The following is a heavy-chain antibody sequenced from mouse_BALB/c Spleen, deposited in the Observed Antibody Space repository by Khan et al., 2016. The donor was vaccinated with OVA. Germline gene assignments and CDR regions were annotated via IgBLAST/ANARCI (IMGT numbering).Heavy chain of an antibody. CDR3: ARMYGGDFDY. CDR1: GYSITIDYA. V-gene: IGHV3-2*02. J-gene: IGHJ2*01. CDR2: ISYSGNT. Sequence: EVQLQESGPGLVKPSQSLSLTCTVTGYSITIDYAWNWIRQFPGNKLEWLGYISYSGNTKYNPSLKSRVSITRDTSKEQWVLQMNSVTIEDTATYYCARMYGGDFDYWGQGTTLTVSS. D-gene: IGHD2-10*02.